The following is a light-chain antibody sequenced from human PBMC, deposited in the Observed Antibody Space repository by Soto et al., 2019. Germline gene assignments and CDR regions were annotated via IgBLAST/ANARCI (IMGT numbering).Light chain of an antibody. CDR3: FSHRGGDSHV. Sequence: QSALTQPASVSGSPGQSITISCTGTSSDVGAYNYVSWYQQYPGKAPKLMIYGVTNRPSGVSNRCSGSKTGNTASLTISGLQAEDEADYYCFSHRGGDSHVFGPGTKLTVL. J-gene: IGLJ1*01. V-gene: IGLV2-14*01. CDR2: GVT. CDR1: SSDVGAYNY.